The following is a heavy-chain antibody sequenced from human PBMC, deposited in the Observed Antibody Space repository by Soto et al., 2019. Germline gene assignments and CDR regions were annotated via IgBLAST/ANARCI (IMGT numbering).Heavy chain of an antibody. CDR3: ARNGDSRDYRGWCDA. Sequence: EVQLVESGGGLVQPGGSLRLSGAASGFTVSSNYMSWVRQAPGKGLEWVSVIYSGGTTYYSDSVKGRVTISRDNSKNTLYLQMNSLRAEDTAVYYCARNGDSRDYRGWCDAWGQGTRVTVSS. CDR2: IYSGGTT. CDR1: GFTVSSNY. D-gene: IGHD3-22*01. V-gene: IGHV3-66*01. J-gene: IGHJ5*02.